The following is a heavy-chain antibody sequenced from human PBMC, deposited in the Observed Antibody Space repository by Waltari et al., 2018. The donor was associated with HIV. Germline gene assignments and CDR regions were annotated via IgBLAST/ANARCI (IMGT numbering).Heavy chain of an antibody. CDR2: INAGNGNT. CDR3: ARDGEYDILTGTSWFDP. J-gene: IGHJ5*02. CDR1: GYTFTSYA. Sequence: QVQLVQSGAEVKKPGASVKVSCKASGYTFTSYAMHWVRQAPGQRLEWMGWINAGNGNTKYSQKFQGRVTITRDTSASTAYMELSSLRSEDTAVYYCARDGEYDILTGTSWFDPWGQGTLVTVSS. V-gene: IGHV1-3*01. D-gene: IGHD3-9*01.